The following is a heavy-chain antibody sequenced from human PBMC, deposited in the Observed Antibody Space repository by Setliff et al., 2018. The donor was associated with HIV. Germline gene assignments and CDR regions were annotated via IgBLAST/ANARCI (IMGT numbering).Heavy chain of an antibody. Sequence: SGGSLRLSCAASGFTSSSFSMYWVRQGPGKGLEWVANIQQDGSEKYYVDSVKGRFTIARDNGRNSLYLQMNSLRVEDTAVYYCASSGYNYGGYYMDVWGKGTTVTVSS. CDR3: ASSGYNYGGYYMDV. CDR2: IQQDGSEK. J-gene: IGHJ6*03. CDR1: GFTSSSFS. D-gene: IGHD5-18*01. V-gene: IGHV3-7*03.